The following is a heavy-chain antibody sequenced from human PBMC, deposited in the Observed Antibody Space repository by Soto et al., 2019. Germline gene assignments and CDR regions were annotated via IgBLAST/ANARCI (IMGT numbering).Heavy chain of an antibody. Sequence: QVQLVQSGAEVKKPGSSVKVSCKASGGTFSSYAISWARQAPGQGLEWMGGIIPIFGTATYAQKFQGRVTITADEATSTAYMELSSLRSEDTAVYYCARPAPNANNWYDPWGQGTLVTVSS. CDR1: GGTFSSYA. V-gene: IGHV1-69*12. J-gene: IGHJ5*02. CDR3: ARPAPNANNWYDP. CDR2: IIPIFGTA. D-gene: IGHD2-2*01.